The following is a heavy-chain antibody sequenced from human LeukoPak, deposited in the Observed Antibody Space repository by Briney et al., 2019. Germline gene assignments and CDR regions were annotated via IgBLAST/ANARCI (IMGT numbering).Heavy chain of an antibody. CDR2: ITRSGPTI. CDR3: ASLSVVQFYFDY. V-gene: IGHV3-11*04. Sequence: PGGSLRLSCAASGFAFSDFYMSWIRQAPGKGLEWVSYITRSGPTIYYADSVKGRFTISRDNAKNPLFLQMNSLRAEDTAVYYCASLSVVQFYFDYWGQGTLVTVSS. J-gene: IGHJ4*02. CDR1: GFAFSDFY. D-gene: IGHD4-23*01.